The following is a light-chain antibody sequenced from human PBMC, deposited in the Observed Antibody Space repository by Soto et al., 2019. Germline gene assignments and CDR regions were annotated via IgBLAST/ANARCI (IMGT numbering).Light chain of an antibody. V-gene: IGKV3-20*01. Sequence: EIVLTQSPGTLSLSPGERATLSCRASQTVSGRYLAWYQQKPGQAPRLLIYGASSRATGIPDRFSGSGSGPDFTLTISRLEPEDFAVYYCHQYVTSPWTLGQGTKVEIK. CDR2: GAS. CDR3: HQYVTSPWT. CDR1: QTVSGRY. J-gene: IGKJ1*01.